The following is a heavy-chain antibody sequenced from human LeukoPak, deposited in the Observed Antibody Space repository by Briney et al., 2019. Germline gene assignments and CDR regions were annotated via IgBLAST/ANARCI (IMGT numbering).Heavy chain of an antibody. CDR1: GFTFSSYW. D-gene: IGHD2-21*01. V-gene: IGHV3-7*01. CDR2: IKQDGDEK. CDR3: ARQIDTNFFAY. Sequence: QPGGSLRLSCAASGFTFSSYWMSWLRQTTGKGLEWVANIKQDGDEKYYVDSVKGRFTISRENAKKSLYLQLNSLRAEDTAVYYCARQIDTNFFAYWGQGTLVTVSS. J-gene: IGHJ4*02.